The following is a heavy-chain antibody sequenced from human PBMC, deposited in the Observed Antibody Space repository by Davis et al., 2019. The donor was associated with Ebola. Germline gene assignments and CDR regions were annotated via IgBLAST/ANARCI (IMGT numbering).Heavy chain of an antibody. J-gene: IGHJ6*02. V-gene: IGHV1-46*03. CDR2: INPSGGST. D-gene: IGHD1-26*01. CDR1: GYTFTSYY. Sequence: ASVKVSCKASGYTFTSYYMHWVRQAPGQGLEWMGIINPSGGSTRYAQKFQGRVTMTRDTSTSTIYMELSSLRSEDTAVYYCARQDWVSGLLSRKQDYYYYGMDVWGQGTTVTVSS. CDR3: ARQDWVSGLLSRKQDYYYYGMDV.